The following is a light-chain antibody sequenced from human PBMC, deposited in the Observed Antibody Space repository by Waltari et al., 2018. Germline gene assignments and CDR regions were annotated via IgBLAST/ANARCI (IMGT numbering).Light chain of an antibody. Sequence: QAVLTQPSSLSASPGASASLTCTLRSGINVGTYRMYWYLQKPGNPPQYLLTYKSDSDKKQGSGVPSRFSGSKDASANAGILLISGLQSEDEADYYCMVWHNNAWVFGGGTKLTVL. J-gene: IGLJ3*02. V-gene: IGLV5-45*03. CDR1: SGINVGTYR. CDR2: YKSDSDK. CDR3: MVWHNNAWV.